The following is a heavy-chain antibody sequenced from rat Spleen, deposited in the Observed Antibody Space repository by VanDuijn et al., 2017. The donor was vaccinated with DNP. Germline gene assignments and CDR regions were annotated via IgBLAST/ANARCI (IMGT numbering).Heavy chain of an antibody. D-gene: IGHD1-9*01. CDR2: ISYNGGTP. CDR3: ARRYYGYNLDY. J-gene: IGHJ2*01. CDR1: GFTFNDYY. Sequence: EVQLVESGGGLVQAGRSLKLSCAVSGFTFNDYYMAWVRQAPAKGLEWVATISYNGGTPYYRDSVKGRFTISRDNAQSTLYLQMDSLRSEDTATYYCARRYYGYNLDYWGQVVMVTVSS. V-gene: IGHV5-7*01.